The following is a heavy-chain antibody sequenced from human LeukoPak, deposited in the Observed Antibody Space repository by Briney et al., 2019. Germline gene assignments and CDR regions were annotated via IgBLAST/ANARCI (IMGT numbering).Heavy chain of an antibody. CDR1: GGSISSYY. Sequence: SETLSLTCTVSGGSISSYYWSWIRQPPGKGLEWIGFIYYSGSTNYNPSLKSRVTISVDTSKNQFSLKLSSVTAADTAVYYCARVHGLYYYGMDAWGQGTTVTVSS. D-gene: IGHD4-17*01. J-gene: IGHJ6*02. CDR2: IYYSGST. CDR3: ARVHGLYYYGMDA. V-gene: IGHV4-59*01.